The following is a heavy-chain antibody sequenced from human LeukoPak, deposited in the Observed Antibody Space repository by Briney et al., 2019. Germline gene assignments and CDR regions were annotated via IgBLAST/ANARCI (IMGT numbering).Heavy chain of an antibody. Sequence: ASVKVSCKVSGYTLTELSMHWMRQAPGKGLEWMGGFDPEDGETIYAQKFQGRVTMTEDTSTDTAYMELSSLRSEDTAVYYCATGDLIQLWFRGFDYWGQGTLVTVSS. V-gene: IGHV1-24*01. CDR1: GYTLTELS. CDR3: ATGDLIQLWFRGFDY. D-gene: IGHD5-18*01. CDR2: FDPEDGET. J-gene: IGHJ4*02.